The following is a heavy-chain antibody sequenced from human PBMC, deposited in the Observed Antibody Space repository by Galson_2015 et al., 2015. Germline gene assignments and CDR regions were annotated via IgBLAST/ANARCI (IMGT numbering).Heavy chain of an antibody. Sequence: SVKVSCKASGGTFSSYAISWVRQAPGQGLEWMGGIIPIFGTANYAQKFQGRVTITADESTSTAYMELSSLRSEDTAVYYCARVAKGYSSGWLEPFDYWGQGTLVTVSS. J-gene: IGHJ4*02. CDR2: IIPIFGTA. CDR3: ARVAKGYSSGWLEPFDY. D-gene: IGHD6-19*01. V-gene: IGHV1-69*13. CDR1: GGTFSSYA.